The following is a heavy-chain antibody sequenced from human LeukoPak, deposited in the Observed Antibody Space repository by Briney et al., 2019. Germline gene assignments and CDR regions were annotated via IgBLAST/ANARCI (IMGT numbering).Heavy chain of an antibody. D-gene: IGHD3-10*01. CDR2: IIPIFGTA. CDR3: ARDERIRGANWFDP. J-gene: IGHJ5*02. Sequence: SVKVSCKASGGTFSSYAISWVRQAPGRGLEWMGGIIPIFGTANYAQKFQGRVTITADKSTSTAYMELSSLRSEDTAVYYCARDERIRGANWFDPWGQGTLVTVSS. V-gene: IGHV1-69*06. CDR1: GGTFSSYA.